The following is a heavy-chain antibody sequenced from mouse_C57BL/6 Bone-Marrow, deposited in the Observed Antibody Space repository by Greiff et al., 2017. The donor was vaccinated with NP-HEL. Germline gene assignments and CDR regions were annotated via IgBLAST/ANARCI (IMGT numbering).Heavy chain of an antibody. V-gene: IGHV1-76*01. CDR2: IYPGRGNT. Sequence: VQLQQSGAELVRPGASVKLSCKASGYTFTDYYINWVKQRPGQGLEWIARIYPGRGNTYYNEKFKGKATLTVEKSSSTAYMQLSSLTTEDSAVDCCAREGVIYDGYYYFDVWGTGTTVTVSS. J-gene: IGHJ1*03. CDR1: GYTFTDYY. D-gene: IGHD2-3*01. CDR3: AREGVIYDGYYYFDV.